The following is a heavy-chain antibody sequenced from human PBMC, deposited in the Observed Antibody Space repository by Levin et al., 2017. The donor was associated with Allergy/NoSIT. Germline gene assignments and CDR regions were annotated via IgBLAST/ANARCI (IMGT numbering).Heavy chain of an antibody. CDR1: GFTFSNSG. J-gene: IGHJ4*02. D-gene: IGHD6-19*01. CDR3: AKDAGWYSLGIDY. CDR2: IWYDGNNK. V-gene: IGHV3-33*06. Sequence: LSLTCAASGFTFSNSGMHWVRQAPGKGLEWLAVIWYDGNNKYYADSVEGRFAISRDNSRNTVYLQMNSLKGEDTAVYYCAKDAGWYSLGIDYWGKGTLVTVSS.